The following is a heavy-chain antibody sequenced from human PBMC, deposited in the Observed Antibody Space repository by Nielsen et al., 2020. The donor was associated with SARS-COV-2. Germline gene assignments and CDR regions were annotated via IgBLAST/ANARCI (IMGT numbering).Heavy chain of an antibody. Sequence: LKISCAASGFTFSTYAMSWVRQAPGKGLEWVSTINSFNGGGGNTYYADSVRGRFTSSRDTSKNTLYLQMNSLRAEDTAVYYCTRGGGPVAGSPDYWGQGTLVAVSS. CDR1: GFTFSTYA. CDR2: INSFNGGGGNT. CDR3: TRGGGPVAGSPDY. D-gene: IGHD6-19*01. J-gene: IGHJ4*02. V-gene: IGHV3-23*01.